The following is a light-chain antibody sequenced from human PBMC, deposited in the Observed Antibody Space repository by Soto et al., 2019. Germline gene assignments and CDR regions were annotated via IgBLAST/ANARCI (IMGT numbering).Light chain of an antibody. V-gene: IGKV3-20*01. Sequence: KKSPGTPSLYEGERATLSCRASQSVSSKFLAWYRQKPGQAPRLLVYGASSRATGIPDRFSGIGSGTDFTLTLSILEAEDVAVYCGQQQGSSPITFGQGTRLEN. J-gene: IGKJ5*01. CDR2: GAS. CDR1: QSVSSKF. CDR3: QQQGSSPIT.